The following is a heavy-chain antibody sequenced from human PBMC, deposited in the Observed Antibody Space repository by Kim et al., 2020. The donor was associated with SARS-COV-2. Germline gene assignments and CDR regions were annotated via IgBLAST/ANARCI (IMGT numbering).Heavy chain of an antibody. CDR3: ARSGNFRVDY. CDR2: SPR. V-gene: IGHV3-48*02. Sequence: SPRYYADSVKGRFTISRDNAKNSVYLQMNSLRDEDTAVYYCARSGNFRVDYWGQGTLVTVSS. J-gene: IGHJ4*02.